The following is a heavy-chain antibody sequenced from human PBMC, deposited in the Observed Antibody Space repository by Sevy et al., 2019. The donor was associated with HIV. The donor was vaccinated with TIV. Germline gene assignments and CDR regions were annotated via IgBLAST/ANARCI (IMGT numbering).Heavy chain of an antibody. CDR1: GFTFSSYG. D-gene: IGHD3-22*01. CDR2: ISYDGSNK. J-gene: IGHJ3*02. Sequence: GGSLRLSCAASGFTFSSYGMHWVRQAPGKGLEWVAVISYDGSNKYYADSVKGRFTISRDNSKNTLYLQMNSLRAEDTAVYYYAKGVRYYDSSGYYGAFDIWGQGTMVTVSS. CDR3: AKGVRYYDSSGYYGAFDI. V-gene: IGHV3-30*18.